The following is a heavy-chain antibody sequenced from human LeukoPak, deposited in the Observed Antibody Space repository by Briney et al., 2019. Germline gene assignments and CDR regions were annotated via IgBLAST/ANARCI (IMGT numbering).Heavy chain of an antibody. J-gene: IGHJ1*01. Sequence: SETLSLTCTVSGGSISGFSWSWIRQSPEKGLEWIGYLFQTGSTDYNPSLESRVTISVDTSKNQFSLGLTSVTAADTAVYYCARGLSLLGSEEGLPLGYWGQGSLVTVSS. CDR2: LFQTGST. V-gene: IGHV4-59*01. D-gene: IGHD2-21*01. CDR1: GGSISGFS. CDR3: ARGLSLLGSEEGLPLGY.